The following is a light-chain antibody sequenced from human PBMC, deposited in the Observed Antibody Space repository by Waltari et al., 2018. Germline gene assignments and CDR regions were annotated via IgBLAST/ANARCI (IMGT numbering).Light chain of an antibody. Sequence: SYELTQPPSVSVSPGQTARITCSGDALPKKYAYWYQQKSGQAPVLVIYEDSKRPSGIPEIFSGYSSGTTATLTISGAQVEDEADYYCYSTDSSGHDRVFGGGTKLTVL. J-gene: IGLJ3*02. CDR2: EDS. CDR1: ALPKKY. CDR3: YSTDSSGHDRV. V-gene: IGLV3-10*01.